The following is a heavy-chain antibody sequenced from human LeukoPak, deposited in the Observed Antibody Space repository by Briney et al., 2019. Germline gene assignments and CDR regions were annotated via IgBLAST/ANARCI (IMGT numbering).Heavy chain of an antibody. CDR2: ISYDESDK. D-gene: IGHD2-15*01. V-gene: IGHV3-30*18. Sequence: GGSLRLSCAASGFTFSNYGMHWVRQAPGKGLEWVAVISYDESDKYYADSVKGRFAISRDNSKNTLYLQMNSLRPEDTAVYYCAKGVVAATNAAYYGMDVWGQGTTVTVSS. J-gene: IGHJ6*02. CDR3: AKGVVAATNAAYYGMDV. CDR1: GFTFSNYG.